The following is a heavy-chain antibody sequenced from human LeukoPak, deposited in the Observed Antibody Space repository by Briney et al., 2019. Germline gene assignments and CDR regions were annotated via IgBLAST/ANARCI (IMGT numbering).Heavy chain of an antibody. Sequence: GASVKVSCKASGGTFSSYAISWVRQAPGQGLEWMGGIIPIFGTANYAQKFQGRVTITTDESTSTAYMELSSLRSEDTAVYYCARDKGSTATTTDYYYYMDVWGKGTTVTVSS. J-gene: IGHJ6*03. CDR2: IIPIFGTA. CDR3: ARDKGSTATTTDYYYYMDV. V-gene: IGHV1-69*05. CDR1: GGTFSSYA. D-gene: IGHD4-17*01.